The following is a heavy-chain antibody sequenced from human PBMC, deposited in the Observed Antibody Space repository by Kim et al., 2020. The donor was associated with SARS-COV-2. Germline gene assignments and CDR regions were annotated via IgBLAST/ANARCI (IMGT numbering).Heavy chain of an antibody. V-gene: IGHV3-53*04. CDR2: IYSGGST. CDR1: GFTVSSNY. D-gene: IGHD5-18*01. CDR3: ARGPGGSFYGSYFDH. J-gene: IGHJ4*02. Sequence: GGSLRLSCAASGFTVSSNYMSWVRQAPGKGLEWVSLIYSGGSTYFADSVKGRFTISRHNSKNTLDLEMNSLRAEDMAVYYCARGPGGSFYGSYFDHWGQGTLVTVSS.